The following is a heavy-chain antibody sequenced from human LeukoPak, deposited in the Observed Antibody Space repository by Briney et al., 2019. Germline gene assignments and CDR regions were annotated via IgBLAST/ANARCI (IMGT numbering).Heavy chain of an antibody. V-gene: IGHV3-66*01. CDR1: GFSVSNNY. J-gene: IGHJ4*02. D-gene: IGHD3-22*01. CDR3: ARPGSVSGYWVH. CDR2: IHSGGRT. Sequence: PGGSLRLSCAASGFSVSNNYLSWVRQPPGKGLEWVSVIHSGGRTKYADSVRDRFTISRDTAKNTVYLQMNSLRVDDTAAYYCARPGSVSGYWVHWGQGTLVTVSS.